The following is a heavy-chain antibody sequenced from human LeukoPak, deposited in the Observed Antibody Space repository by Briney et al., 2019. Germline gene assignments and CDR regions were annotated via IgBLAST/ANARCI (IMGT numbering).Heavy chain of an antibody. Sequence: QAGGSLRLSCAASGFTFSSYSMNWVRQAPGKGLEWVGRSRNKAKRYTTDYAASVKGRFTISRDDSKNSVYLQMNSLNTDDTAVYYCVRVFYYDSSGHKYFDHWGQGTLVAVSS. J-gene: IGHJ4*02. CDR3: VRVFYYDSSGHKYFDH. D-gene: IGHD3-22*01. V-gene: IGHV3-72*01. CDR2: SRNKAKRYTT. CDR1: GFTFSSYS.